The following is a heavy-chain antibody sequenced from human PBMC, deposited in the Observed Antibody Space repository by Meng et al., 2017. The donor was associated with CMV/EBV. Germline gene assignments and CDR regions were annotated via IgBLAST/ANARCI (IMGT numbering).Heavy chain of an antibody. CDR2: INHSGST. CDR3: ARSRYCSSTSCYRGNYYYYGMDV. D-gene: IGHD2-2*02. J-gene: IGHJ6*02. Sequence: SETLSLTCAVYGGSFSGYYWSWIRQPPGKGLEWIGEINHSGSTNYNPSLKSRVTISVDTSKNQFSLKLSSMTAADTAVYYCARSRYCSSTSCYRGNYYYYGMDVWGQGTTVTVSS. CDR1: GGSFSGYY. V-gene: IGHV4-34*01.